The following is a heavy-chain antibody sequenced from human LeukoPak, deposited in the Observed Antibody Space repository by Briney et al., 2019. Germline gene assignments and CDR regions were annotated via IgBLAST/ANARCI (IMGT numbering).Heavy chain of an antibody. CDR3: ARGNTLDC. CDR2: ISSSATTI. V-gene: IGHV3-48*03. J-gene: IGHJ4*02. Sequence: PGGTLRLFCAASGFTYKSYALNWVRQAPGKGLEWVCYISSSATTIYYADSLKGRFTISRDNGKNSLYLQMNSLRAEDTAVYYCARGNTLDCWGQGTLVTVSS. CDR1: GFTYKSYA. D-gene: IGHD4-11*01.